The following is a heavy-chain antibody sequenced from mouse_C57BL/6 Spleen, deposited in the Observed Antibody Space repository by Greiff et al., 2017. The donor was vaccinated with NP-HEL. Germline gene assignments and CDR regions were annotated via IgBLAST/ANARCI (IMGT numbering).Heavy chain of an antibody. CDR1: GFTFSDYG. CDR3: ARETGKGYWYFDV. Sequence: EVKVVESGGGLVKPGGSLKLSCAASGFTFSDYGMHWVRQAPEKGLEWVAYISSGSSTIYYADTVKGRFTISRDNAKNTLFLQMTSLRSEDTAMYYCARETGKGYWYFDVWGTGTTVTVSS. J-gene: IGHJ1*03. CDR2: ISSGSSTI. V-gene: IGHV5-17*01. D-gene: IGHD4-1*01.